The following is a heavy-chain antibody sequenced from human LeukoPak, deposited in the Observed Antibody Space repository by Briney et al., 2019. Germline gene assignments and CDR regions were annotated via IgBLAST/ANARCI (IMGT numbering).Heavy chain of an antibody. J-gene: IGHJ4*02. CDR1: GGTFSSYA. V-gene: IGHV1-69*05. CDR3: VGGAPNWGFDF. CDR2: IIPIFGTA. D-gene: IGHD7-27*01. Sequence: SVKVSCKASGGTFSSYAISWVRQAPGQGLEWMGGIIPIFGTANYAQKFQGRVTMTRDTSIGTAYMELSSLRSEDTAVYYCVGGAPNWGFDFWGQGTLVTVSS.